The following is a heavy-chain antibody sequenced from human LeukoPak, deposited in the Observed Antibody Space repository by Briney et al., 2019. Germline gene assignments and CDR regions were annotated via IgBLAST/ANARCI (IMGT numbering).Heavy chain of an antibody. Sequence: SETLSLTCTVSGGSISGSSYYWGWIRRPPGKGLEWIGEIYHSGSTNYNPSLKSRVTISVDKSKNQFSLKLSSVTAADTAVYYCAREPFNYYYGMDVWGQGTTVTVSS. CDR3: AREPFNYYYGMDV. J-gene: IGHJ6*02. CDR2: IYHSGST. CDR1: GGSISGSSYY. V-gene: IGHV4-39*07.